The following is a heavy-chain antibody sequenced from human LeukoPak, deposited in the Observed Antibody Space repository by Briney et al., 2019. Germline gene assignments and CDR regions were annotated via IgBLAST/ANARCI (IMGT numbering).Heavy chain of an antibody. D-gene: IGHD2-2*01. J-gene: IGHJ3*02. V-gene: IGHV1-69*13. CDR2: IIPIFGTA. CDR3: ARDRYAYQLLQGAHDAFDI. CDR1: GGTFSSYA. Sequence: SVKVSCKASGGTFSSYAISWVRQAPGQGLEWMGGIIPIFGTANYAQKFQGRVTITADASTSTAYMELSSLRSEDTAVYYCARDRYAYQLLQGAHDAFDIWGQGTMVTVSP.